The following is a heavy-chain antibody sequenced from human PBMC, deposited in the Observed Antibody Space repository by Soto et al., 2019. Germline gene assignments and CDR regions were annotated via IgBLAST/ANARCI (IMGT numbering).Heavy chain of an antibody. CDR1: GYTFIDYY. J-gene: IGHJ4*02. CDR3: ARPPGSISDWYYFDL. Sequence: QVQLVQSGAEVKKPGASVKVSCEASGYTFIDYYMHWVRQAPGQGFEWMGRISPKSGGTNYAQKFEGRVTMTWDTSLKKAYMELSSLMSEETAVYYWARPPGSISDWYYFDLWGQGTLVTVSS. D-gene: IGHD6-19*01. CDR2: ISPKSGGT. V-gene: IGHV1-2*02.